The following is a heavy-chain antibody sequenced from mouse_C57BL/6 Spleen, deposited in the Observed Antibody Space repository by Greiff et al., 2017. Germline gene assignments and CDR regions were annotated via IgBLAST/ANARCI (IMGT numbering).Heavy chain of an antibody. D-gene: IGHD1-1*01. CDR1: GYSITSGYY. CDR3: ARRRDYYGSDYFDY. J-gene: IGHJ2*01. CDR2: ISYDGSN. Sequence: EVQLQQSGPGLVKPSQSLSLTCSVTGYSITSGYYWNWIRQFPGNKLEWMGYISYDGSNNYNPSLKNRISITRDTSKNQFFLKLHSVTTEDTATYYCARRRDYYGSDYFDYWGQGTTLTVSS. V-gene: IGHV3-6*01.